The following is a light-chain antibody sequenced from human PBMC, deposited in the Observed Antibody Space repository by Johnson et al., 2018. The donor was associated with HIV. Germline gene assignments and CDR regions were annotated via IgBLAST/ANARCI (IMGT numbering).Light chain of an antibody. CDR2: DNN. V-gene: IGLV1-51*01. J-gene: IGLJ1*01. Sequence: QSALTQPPSVSAAPGQKVTISCSGSSSNIGNNYVSWYQQLPGTAPKLLIYDNNKRPSGIPDRFSGSKSGTSATLGITGLQTGDEADYYCGTWDNSLTPFYVFGTATKVTVL. CDR1: SSNIGNNY. CDR3: GTWDNSLTPFYV.